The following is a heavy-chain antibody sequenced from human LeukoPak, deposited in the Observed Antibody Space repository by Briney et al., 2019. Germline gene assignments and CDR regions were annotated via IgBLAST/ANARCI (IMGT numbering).Heavy chain of an antibody. CDR3: AGRDNWNYLSAFDI. Sequence: GGSLRLSCAASGFTFSSYWMSWVRQAPGKGLEWVANIKQDGSEKYYVDSVKGRFTISRDNAENSLYLQMNSLRAEDTAVYYCAGRDNWNYLSAFDIWGQGTMVTVSS. D-gene: IGHD1-7*01. CDR1: GFTFSSYW. V-gene: IGHV3-7*01. J-gene: IGHJ3*02. CDR2: IKQDGSEK.